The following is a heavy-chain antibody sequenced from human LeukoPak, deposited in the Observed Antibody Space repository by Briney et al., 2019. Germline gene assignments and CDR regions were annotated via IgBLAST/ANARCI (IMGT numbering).Heavy chain of an antibody. D-gene: IGHD3-3*01. CDR1: GGSISSGDYY. J-gene: IGHJ4*02. Sequence: SETLSLTCTVSGGSISSGDYYWSWIRQPPGKGLEWIGYIYYSGSTYYNPSLKSRVTISVDTSKNQFSLKLSSVTAADTAVYYCARESAIFGRVDYWGQGTLVTVSS. CDR2: IYYSGST. V-gene: IGHV4-30-4*08. CDR3: ARESAIFGRVDY.